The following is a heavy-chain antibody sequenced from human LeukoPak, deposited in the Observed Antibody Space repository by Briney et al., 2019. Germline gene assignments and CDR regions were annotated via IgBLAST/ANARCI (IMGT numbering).Heavy chain of an antibody. Sequence: SETLSLTCTVSGGSISSSDYYWGWIRQPPGKGLEWIATIYYSGKKYYSPSLKSRVTISADTSKNQISLNLSSVTATYTGVYSCATHFRQVAEFDYWGRGTLVTVSS. CDR2: IYYSGKK. D-gene: IGHD5-12*01. J-gene: IGHJ4*02. V-gene: IGHV4-39*01. CDR1: GGSISSSDYY. CDR3: ATHFRQVAEFDY.